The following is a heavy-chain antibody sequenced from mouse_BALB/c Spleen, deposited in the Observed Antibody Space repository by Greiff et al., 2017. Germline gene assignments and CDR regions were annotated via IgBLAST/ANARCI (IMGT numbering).Heavy chain of an antibody. V-gene: IGHV1S56*01. CDR1: GYTFTSYY. CDR2: IYPGDGST. CDR3: AREDYDSLLFDV. J-gene: IGHJ1*01. Sequence: VQLQQSGPELVKPGASVKMSCKASGYTFTSYYIHWVKQRPGQGLEWIGWIYPGDGSTKYNEKFKGKTTLTADKSSSTAYMLLSSLTSEDSAIYFCAREDYDSLLFDVWGAGTTVTVSS. D-gene: IGHD2-4*01.